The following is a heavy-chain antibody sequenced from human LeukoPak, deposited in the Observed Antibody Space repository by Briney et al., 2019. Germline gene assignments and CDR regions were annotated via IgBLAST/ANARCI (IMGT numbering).Heavy chain of an antibody. CDR3: GGYNFYYFDY. D-gene: IGHD5-24*01. CDR1: GGSISSYY. Sequence: SETLSLTCTVSGGSISSYYWSWIRQPAGKGLEWIGEINHSGSSSYNPSLKSRLTMSVDTSNNQFSLKLNSVTAADTAVYYCGGYNFYYFDYFGQGTLVTVSS. V-gene: IGHV4-59*04. CDR2: INHSGSS. J-gene: IGHJ4*02.